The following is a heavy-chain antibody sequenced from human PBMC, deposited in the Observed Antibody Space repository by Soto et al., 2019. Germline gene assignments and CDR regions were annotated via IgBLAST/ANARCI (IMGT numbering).Heavy chain of an antibody. CDR1: GYTFRDYS. J-gene: IGHJ3*02. D-gene: IGHD3-9*01. CDR3: LKDLGPSFYDTAFGPLNQFDI. CDR2: IIPAFLTP. V-gene: IGHV1-69*01. Sequence: QGRLVQSGAETKRPGSSVKVSCKASGYTFRDYSINWVRQAPGQAPEWRGVIIPAFLTPNYAQTFQGRLTIAADQSTPIAYIELRGFRDDDTAVYCCLKDLGPSFYDTAFGPLNQFDIWGQGTIVTVSS.